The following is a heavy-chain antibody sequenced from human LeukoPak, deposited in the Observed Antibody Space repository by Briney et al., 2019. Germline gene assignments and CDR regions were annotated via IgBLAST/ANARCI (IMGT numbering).Heavy chain of an antibody. CDR1: GGSISSGTYY. Sequence: SQTLSLTCTVSGGSISSGTYYWSWIRQHPGKGLEWIGYIYYSGSVYYNPSLKSRVTISVDMSKNQFSLKLGSVTAADTAVYYCARDLPPHNWFDPWGQGILVTVSS. V-gene: IGHV4-31*03. CDR3: ARDLPPHNWFDP. CDR2: IYYSGSV. J-gene: IGHJ5*02.